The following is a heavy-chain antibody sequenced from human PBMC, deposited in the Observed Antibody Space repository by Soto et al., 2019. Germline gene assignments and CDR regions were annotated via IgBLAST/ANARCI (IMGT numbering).Heavy chain of an antibody. CDR1: GGSISSGDYY. Sequence: QVQLQESGPGLVKPSQTLSLTCTVSGGSISSGDYYWRWIRQPPGKGLEWIGYIYYRGSTYYTPSLNSRVNIAVDTYKNQCSMKLSSVTDADTAVYYCARVTYYYDSSGSHVLLNWFDPWGQGPLVTVYS. J-gene: IGHJ5*02. CDR3: ARVTYYYDSSGSHVLLNWFDP. D-gene: IGHD3-22*01. V-gene: IGHV4-30-4*01. CDR2: IYYRGST.